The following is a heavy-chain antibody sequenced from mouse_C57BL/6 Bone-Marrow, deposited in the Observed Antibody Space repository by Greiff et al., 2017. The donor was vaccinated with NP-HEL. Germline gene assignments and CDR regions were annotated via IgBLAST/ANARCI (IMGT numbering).Heavy chain of an antibody. CDR2: IYPRSGNT. CDR1: GYTFTSYG. J-gene: IGHJ2*01. V-gene: IGHV1-81*01. Sequence: VKLQESGAELARPGASVKLSCKASGYTFTSYGISWVKQRTGQGLEWIGEIYPRSGNTYYNEKFKGKATLTADKSSSTAYMELRSLTSEDSAVYVCARPGSGLRRGGKYFDYWGQGTTLTVSS. D-gene: IGHD2-4*01. CDR3: ARPGSGLRRGGKYFDY.